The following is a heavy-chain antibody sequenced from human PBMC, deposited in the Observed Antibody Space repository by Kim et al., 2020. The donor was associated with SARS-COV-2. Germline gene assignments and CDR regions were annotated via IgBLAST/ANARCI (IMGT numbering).Heavy chain of an antibody. V-gene: IGHV4-59*01. D-gene: IGHD3-3*01. CDR3: ARGHREWLQYTANWYFDH. CDR1: GGSISSYY. Sequence: SETLSLTCTVSGGSISSYYWSWIRQPPGKGLEWIGYIYYSGSTNYNPSLKSRVTISVDTSKNQFSLKLSSVTAADTAVYYCARGHREWLQYTANWYFDHWGRGALVTVSS. J-gene: IGHJ2*01. CDR2: IYYSGST.